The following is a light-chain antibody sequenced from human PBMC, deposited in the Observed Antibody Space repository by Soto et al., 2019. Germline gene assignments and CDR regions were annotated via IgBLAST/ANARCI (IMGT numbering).Light chain of an antibody. J-gene: IGLJ2*01. CDR3: QSSDTSLSADVV. CDR2: GNS. V-gene: IGLV1-40*01. CDR1: SSNIGAGYD. Sequence: QSVLTQPPSVSGAPGQRVTISCTGSSSNIGAGYDVHWYQQLPGTAPKLLIYGNSNRPSGVPDRFSGSKSGTSASLAITGLQADDDAYYCCQSSDTSLSADVVFGGGTRRTVL.